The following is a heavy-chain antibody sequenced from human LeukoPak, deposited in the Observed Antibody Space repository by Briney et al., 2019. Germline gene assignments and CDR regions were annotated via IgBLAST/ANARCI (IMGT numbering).Heavy chain of an antibody. V-gene: IGHV3-30*18. D-gene: IGHD3-10*01. CDR2: ISYDGSNK. CDR3: AKGGGSGSYYAPWYFDY. J-gene: IGHJ4*02. Sequence: PAGRSLRLSCAASGFTFSSYGMHWVRQAPGKGLEWVAVISYDGSNKYYADSVKGRFTISRDSSKNTLHLQMNSLRAEDTAVYYCAKGGGSGSYYAPWYFDYWGQGALVTVSS. CDR1: GFTFSSYG.